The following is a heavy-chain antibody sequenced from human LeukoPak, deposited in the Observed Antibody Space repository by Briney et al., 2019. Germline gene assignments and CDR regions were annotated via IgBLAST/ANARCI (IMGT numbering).Heavy chain of an antibody. V-gene: IGHV3-23*01. CDR3: AKVVAYYYGSGSADY. CDR1: GFTFSSSA. CDR2: ISGSGSGGST. Sequence: GGSLRLSCAASGFTFSSSAMSWVRQAPGKGLEWVSSISGSGSGGSTYYADSVKGRFTISRDNSKNTLYLQMNSLRAEDTAVYYCAKVVAYYYGSGSADYWGQGTLVTVSS. J-gene: IGHJ4*02. D-gene: IGHD3-10*01.